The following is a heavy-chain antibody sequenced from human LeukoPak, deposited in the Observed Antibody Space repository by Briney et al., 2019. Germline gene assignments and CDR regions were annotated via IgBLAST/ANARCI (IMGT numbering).Heavy chain of an antibody. CDR3: ARGEQWLIRTKGFDY. Sequence: ASVKVSCKASGYTFTSYGISLVRQAPGQGLEWMGWISAYNRNTNYAQKLQGRVTLTTDTSTSTAYMELRSLRSDDTAVYFCARGEQWLIRTKGFDYWGQGTLVTVSS. CDR2: ISAYNRNT. D-gene: IGHD6-19*01. CDR1: GYTFTSYG. J-gene: IGHJ4*02. V-gene: IGHV1-18*01.